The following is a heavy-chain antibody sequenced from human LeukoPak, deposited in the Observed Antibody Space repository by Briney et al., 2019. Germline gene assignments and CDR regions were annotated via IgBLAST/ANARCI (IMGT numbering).Heavy chain of an antibody. CDR1: GFTFSSYS. CDR3: ARLKDDYDSSGYYYDY. CDR2: INQDG. V-gene: IGHV3-7*01. D-gene: IGHD3-22*01. Sequence: GGSLRLSCAASGFTFSSYSMNWVRQAPGKGLEWVANINQDGDSVKGRFTISRNNAKNSLYLQMNSLTDDDTAIYYCARLKDDYDSSGYYYDYWGQGTLVTVSS. J-gene: IGHJ4*02.